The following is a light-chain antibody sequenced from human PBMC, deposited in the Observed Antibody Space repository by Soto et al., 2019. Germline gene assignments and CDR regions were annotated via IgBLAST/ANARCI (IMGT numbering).Light chain of an antibody. Sequence: DIVMTQSPDSLAVSLGERATINCRSSQSVLYSSNNKNYLAWYQQRPGQPPKLLIYWASTRESGVPDRFSGSGSVTDFTLTISSLVAEDVAVYYCQQYYSTPQTFGQGTKVEIK. CDR2: WAS. J-gene: IGKJ1*01. CDR1: QSVLYSSNNKNY. V-gene: IGKV4-1*01. CDR3: QQYYSTPQT.